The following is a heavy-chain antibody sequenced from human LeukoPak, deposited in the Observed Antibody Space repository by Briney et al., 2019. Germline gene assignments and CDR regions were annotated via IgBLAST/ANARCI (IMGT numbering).Heavy chain of an antibody. V-gene: IGHV1-69*06. D-gene: IGHD2-15*01. CDR2: IIPIFGTA. CDR3: ARGQTYCSGGSCYPLSYVFDI. J-gene: IGHJ3*02. Sequence: SVKVSCKASGGTFSSYAISWVRQAPGQGLEWMGGIIPIFGTANYAQKFQGRVTITADKSTSTAYMELSSLRSEDTAVYYCARGQTYCSGGSCYPLSYVFDIWGQGTMVTVSS. CDR1: GGTFSSYA.